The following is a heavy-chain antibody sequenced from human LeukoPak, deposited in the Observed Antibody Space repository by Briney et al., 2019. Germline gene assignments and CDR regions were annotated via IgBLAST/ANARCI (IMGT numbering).Heavy chain of an antibody. D-gene: IGHD6-13*01. CDR2: INHRGSN. V-gene: IGHV4-34*01. J-gene: IGHJ4*02. CDR3: ARGRGYRSSCYFY. CDR1: GGSFSGYY. Sequence: PSETLSLTRAVSGGSFSGYYWSWIRPPPGEGREWVGEINHRGSNNYNPSLKSRVTISVDTSKNQLSLKLSSVTAADTAVYYCARGRGYRSSCYFYWGRGTLVTVSS.